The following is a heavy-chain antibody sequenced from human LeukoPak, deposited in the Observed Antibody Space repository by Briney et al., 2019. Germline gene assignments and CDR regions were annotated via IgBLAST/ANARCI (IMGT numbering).Heavy chain of an antibody. D-gene: IGHD5-18*01. CDR1: GFTFSDYY. Sequence: GGSLRLSCAASGFTFSDYYMSWIRQAPGKGLEWVSYISSSGSTIYYADSVKGRFTISRDNAMNSLYLQMNSLRAEDTAVYYCARARYSYGFNYYYYMDVWGKGTTVTVSS. CDR3: ARARYSYGFNYYYYMDV. V-gene: IGHV3-11*04. J-gene: IGHJ6*03. CDR2: ISSSGSTI.